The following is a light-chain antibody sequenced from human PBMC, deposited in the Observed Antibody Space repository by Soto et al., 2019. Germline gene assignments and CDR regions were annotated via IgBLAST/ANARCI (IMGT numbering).Light chain of an antibody. J-gene: IGLJ2*01. CDR2: EVS. CDR3: SLYTTSSVI. CDR1: SSDVGIYNG. Sequence: QSALTQPPSVSGSPGQSVTISCTGTSSDVGIYNGVSWYQQPPGTAPKVIIYEVSNRPSGVPDRFSGSKSGNTASLTISGLQSEDEADYFCSLYTTSSVIFGGGTKVTVL. V-gene: IGLV2-18*01.